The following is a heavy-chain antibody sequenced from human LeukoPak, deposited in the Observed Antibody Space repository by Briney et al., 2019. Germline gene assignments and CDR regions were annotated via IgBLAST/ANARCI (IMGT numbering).Heavy chain of an antibody. CDR3: ARDRLGAMLFFDS. Sequence: PGGSLRLSCAASGFTFSSYEMNWVRQAPGKGLEWMAVVSYDGNKKYYADSVKGRFTISRDNSKNTLYLQMNSLRAEDTALYYCARDRLGAMLFFDSWGQGTLVTVSS. V-gene: IGHV3-30*04. J-gene: IGHJ4*02. D-gene: IGHD3-16*01. CDR1: GFTFSSYE. CDR2: VSYDGNKK.